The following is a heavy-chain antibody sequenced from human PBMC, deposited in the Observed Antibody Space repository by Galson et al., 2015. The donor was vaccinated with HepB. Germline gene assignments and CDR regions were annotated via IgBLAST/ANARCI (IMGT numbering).Heavy chain of an antibody. CDR2: INPDATEK. D-gene: IGHD1-1*01. CDR3: ARDSRHGIFDY. Sequence: SLRLSCAPSGFIFSSSWVTWVRQAPGKGLEWVANINPDATEKYYVDSVKGRFTISRDNAKNSLYLQMNSLTAEDTAVYFCARDSRHGIFDYWGQGTLVTVSS. CDR1: GFIFSSSW. V-gene: IGHV3-7*03. J-gene: IGHJ4*02.